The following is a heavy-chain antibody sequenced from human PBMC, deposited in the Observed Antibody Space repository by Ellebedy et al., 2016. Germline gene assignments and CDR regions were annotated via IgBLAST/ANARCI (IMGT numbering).Heavy chain of an antibody. V-gene: IGHV1-46*01. D-gene: IGHD3-10*01. J-gene: IGHJ4*02. Sequence: ASVKVSCKVSGYTFTSYYMHWVRQAPGQGLEWMGIINPSGGSTSYAQKFQGRVTMTRDTSTSTVYMELSSLRSEDTAVYYCARAVRGEYYFDYWGQGTLVTVSS. CDR3: ARAVRGEYYFDY. CDR2: INPSGGST. CDR1: GYTFTSYY.